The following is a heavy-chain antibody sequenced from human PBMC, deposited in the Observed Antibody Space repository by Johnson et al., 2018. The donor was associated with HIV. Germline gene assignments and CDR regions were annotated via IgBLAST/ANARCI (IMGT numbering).Heavy chain of an antibody. CDR1: GFTFSSYA. V-gene: IGHV3-30-3*01. J-gene: IGHJ3*02. CDR2: ISYDGSNT. Sequence: QVQLVESGGGVVQPGRSLRLSCAASGFTFSSYAMHWVRQAPGKGLEWVAVISYDGSNTYYADSVKGRFTISSANSKNTLDLQRNSLRAEDTAGYYCARDTRNRPYSSSWLVDACDIWGQGTMVTVSS. CDR3: ARDTRNRPYSSSWLVDACDI. D-gene: IGHD6-13*01.